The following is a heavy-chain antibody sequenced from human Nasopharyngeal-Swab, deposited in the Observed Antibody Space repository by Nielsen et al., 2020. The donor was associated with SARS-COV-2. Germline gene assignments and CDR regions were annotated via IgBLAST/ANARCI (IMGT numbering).Heavy chain of an antibody. J-gene: IGHJ4*02. D-gene: IGHD3-22*01. CDR2: ISYDASDK. V-gene: IGHV3-30*03. Sequence: GGSLRLSCAASGFTFSSYSMNWVRQAPGKGLEWVAVISYDASDKYYADSVKGRFTLSRDNAKNSLYLQMNSLRAEDTAVYYCARDPGFGYYYDSSGYYDYWGQGTLVTVSS. CDR1: GFTFSSYS. CDR3: ARDPGFGYYYDSSGYYDY.